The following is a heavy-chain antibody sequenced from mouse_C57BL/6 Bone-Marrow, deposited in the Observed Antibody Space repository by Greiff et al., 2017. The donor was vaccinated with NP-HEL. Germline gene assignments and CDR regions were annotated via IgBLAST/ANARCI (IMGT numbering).Heavy chain of an antibody. CDR1: GFNIKDYY. CDR2: IDPEDGET. CDR3: ARLYGSSFYWYFDV. Sequence: EVQLQQSGAELVKPGVSVKLSCTASGFNIKDYYMHWVKQRTEQGLEWIGRIDPEDGETKYAPKFQGKATITADTSSNTAYLQLSSLTSEDTAVYYCARLYGSSFYWYFDVWGTGTTVTVSS. V-gene: IGHV14-2*01. D-gene: IGHD1-1*01. J-gene: IGHJ1*03.